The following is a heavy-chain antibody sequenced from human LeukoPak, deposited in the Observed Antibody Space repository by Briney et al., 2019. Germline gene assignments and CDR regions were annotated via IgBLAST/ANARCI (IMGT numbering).Heavy chain of an antibody. V-gene: IGHV3-23*01. D-gene: IGHD2-15*01. Sequence: GGSLRLSGAASGFTFSTYAMSWVRQAPGKGLEWVCAISAGGDATFYADSVKGRFTVSRDNPKNTLSLQMNSLRGEDTAIYYCADHFPYCSRGSCSYFDHWGQGTLVTVSS. J-gene: IGHJ4*02. CDR1: GFTFSTYA. CDR3: ADHFPYCSRGSCSYFDH. CDR2: ISAGGDAT.